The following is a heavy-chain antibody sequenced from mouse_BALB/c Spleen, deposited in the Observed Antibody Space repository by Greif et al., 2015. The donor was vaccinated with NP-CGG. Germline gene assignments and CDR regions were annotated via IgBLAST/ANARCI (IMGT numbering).Heavy chain of an antibody. CDR3: ARWEDYYGNYWYFDV. J-gene: IGHJ1*01. V-gene: IGHV1-84*02. D-gene: IGHD2-1*01. Sequence: QVQLQQSGPELVKPGASVKISCKASGYTFTDYYINWVKQKPGQGLEWIGWIYPGSGNTKYNEKFKGKATLTVDTSSSTAYMQLSSLTSEDTAVYFCARWEDYYGNYWYFDVWGAGTTVTVSS. CDR1: GYTFTDYY. CDR2: IYPGSGNT.